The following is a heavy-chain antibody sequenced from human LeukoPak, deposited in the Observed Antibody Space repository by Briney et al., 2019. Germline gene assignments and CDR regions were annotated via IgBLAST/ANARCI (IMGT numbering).Heavy chain of an antibody. CDR1: GGSFSGYY. CDR3: ARGYCSSTSCYYYGMDV. D-gene: IGHD2-2*01. Sequence: SETLSLTCAVYGGSFSGYYWTWIRHTPEKGLEWIGEMNPSGSTNYNPSLKSRVTISVDTSKNQFSLKLSSVTAADTAVYYCARGYCSSTSCYYYGMDVWGQGTTVTVSS. V-gene: IGHV4-34*01. J-gene: IGHJ6*02. CDR2: MNPSGST.